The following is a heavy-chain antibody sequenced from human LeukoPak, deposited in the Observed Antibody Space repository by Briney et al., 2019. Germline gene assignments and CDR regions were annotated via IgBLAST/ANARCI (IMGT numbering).Heavy chain of an antibody. CDR3: WVRGVIVGDC. V-gene: IGHV3-48*03. D-gene: IGHD3-10*01. CDR2: ISSSGNTI. J-gene: IGHJ4*02. Sequence: PGGTLRLSCAASGFTFSSYEMNWVRQAQGKGLEWVSYISSSGNTIYYADSVKGRFTISRVNAQHSLYLQMNSLRTEDTAVYYRWVRGVIVGDCWGEGSLVTASS. CDR1: GFTFSSYE.